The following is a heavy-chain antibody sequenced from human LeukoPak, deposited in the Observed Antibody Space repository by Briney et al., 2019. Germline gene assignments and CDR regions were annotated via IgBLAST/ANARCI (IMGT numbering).Heavy chain of an antibody. J-gene: IGHJ4*02. Sequence: GGSLRLSCAASGFTFSSYGMHWVRQAPGKGLEWVSSISSSSSYIYYADSVKGRFTISRDSAKNSLYLQMNSLRAEDTAVYYCARIGITGTFDYWGQGTLVTVSS. CDR2: ISSSSSYI. CDR3: ARIGITGTFDY. CDR1: GFTFSSYG. V-gene: IGHV3-21*01. D-gene: IGHD1-20*01.